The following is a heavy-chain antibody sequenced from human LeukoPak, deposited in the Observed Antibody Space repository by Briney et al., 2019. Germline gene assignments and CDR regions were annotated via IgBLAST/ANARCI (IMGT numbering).Heavy chain of an antibody. CDR2: IYYGGNT. CDR1: GDSVSSSNYY. D-gene: IGHD6-13*01. V-gene: IGHV4-61*01. Sequence: SETLSLTCAVSGDSVSSSNYYWSWIRQPPGKGLEWIGYIYYGGNTNYNPSLRSRVTISVDTSKNQFSLKLSSVTAADTAVYYCARMIAAAGTEYFDLWGRGTLVTVSS. J-gene: IGHJ2*01. CDR3: ARMIAAAGTEYFDL.